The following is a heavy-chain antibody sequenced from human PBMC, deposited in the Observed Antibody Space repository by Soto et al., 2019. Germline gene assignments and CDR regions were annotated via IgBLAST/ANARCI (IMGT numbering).Heavy chain of an antibody. Sequence: QVQLQESGPGLVRPSGTLSLTCAVSGDSINSNYCWTWVRQPPGKGLEWIAEIYYSGGTSYNRSLKSGVTISMDKSKNQFSLNLTSVTAADTAMYYCASDTGWGLGYWGQGTLVTVSS. CDR1: GDSINSNYC. D-gene: IGHD6-19*01. J-gene: IGHJ4*02. V-gene: IGHV4-4*02. CDR3: ASDTGWGLGY. CDR2: IYYSGGT.